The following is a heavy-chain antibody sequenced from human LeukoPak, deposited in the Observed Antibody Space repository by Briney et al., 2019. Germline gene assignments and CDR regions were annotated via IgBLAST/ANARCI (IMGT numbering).Heavy chain of an antibody. J-gene: IGHJ5*02. V-gene: IGHV4-38-2*01. Sequence: SETLSLTCAVSGYSISSGYYWGWIRQPPGKGLEWIGSIYHSGSTYYNPSLKSRVTISVDTSKNQFSLKPSSVTAADTAVYYCARLEYQLLFNWFDPWGQGTLVTVSS. D-gene: IGHD2-2*01. CDR2: IYHSGST. CDR1: GYSISSGYY. CDR3: ARLEYQLLFNWFDP.